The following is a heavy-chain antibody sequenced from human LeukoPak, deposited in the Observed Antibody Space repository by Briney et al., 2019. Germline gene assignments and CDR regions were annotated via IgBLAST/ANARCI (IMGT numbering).Heavy chain of an antibody. CDR3: ARDKDWYYDFWSGYYIPHGGAHYFDY. CDR2: IYSGGST. V-gene: IGHV3-53*04. Sequence: GGSLRLSCAASGFTVSSNYMSWVRQAPGKGLEWVSVIYSGGSTYYADSVKGRFTISRHNSKNTLYLQMNSLRAEDTAVYYCARDKDWYYDFWSGYYIPHGGAHYFDYWGQGTLVTVSS. D-gene: IGHD3-3*01. J-gene: IGHJ4*02. CDR1: GFTVSSNY.